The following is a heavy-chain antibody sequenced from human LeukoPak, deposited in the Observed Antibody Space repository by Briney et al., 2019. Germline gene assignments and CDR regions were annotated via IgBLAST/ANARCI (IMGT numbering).Heavy chain of an antibody. Sequence: PGGSLRLSCAASGFTFSSYGMHWVRQAPGKGLEWVAVIWYDGSNKYYADSVKGRYTISRDNAKNSLYLQMNSLRAEDTAVYYCARPDDYGDYEGDYWGQGTLVTVSS. J-gene: IGHJ4*02. CDR3: ARPDDYGDYEGDY. D-gene: IGHD4-17*01. V-gene: IGHV3-33*01. CDR1: GFTFSSYG. CDR2: IWYDGSNK.